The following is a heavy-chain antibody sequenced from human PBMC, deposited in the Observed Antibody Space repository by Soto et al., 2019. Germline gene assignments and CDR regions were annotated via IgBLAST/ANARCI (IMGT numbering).Heavy chain of an antibody. Sequence: EVQLVQSGAEVKKPGESLRISCKGSGYSFPTYWIGGVRQMPGRGLEWMGIVYPSDSDTRYSPSFQGQVAISADKSISTAYLQWSSLKASDTAMYYCARHSQGPTTPDYWGQGTLVTVSS. D-gene: IGHD1-26*01. V-gene: IGHV5-51*01. J-gene: IGHJ4*02. CDR3: ARHSQGPTTPDY. CDR2: VYPSDSDT. CDR1: GYSFPTYW.